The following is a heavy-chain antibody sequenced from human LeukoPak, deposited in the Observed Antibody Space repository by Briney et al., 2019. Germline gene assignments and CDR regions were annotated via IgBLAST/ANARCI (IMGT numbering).Heavy chain of an antibody. D-gene: IGHD3-10*01. CDR2: TRNKANSYTT. V-gene: IGHV3-72*01. J-gene: IGHJ3*02. CDR1: GFTFSDHY. Sequence: GGSLRLSCAASGFTFSDHYMDWVRQAPGKGLEWVGRTRNKANSYTTEYAASVKGRFTISRDDSKNSLYLQMNSLRAEDTAVYYCADLSGRNAFDIWGQGTMVTVSS. CDR3: ADLSGRNAFDI.